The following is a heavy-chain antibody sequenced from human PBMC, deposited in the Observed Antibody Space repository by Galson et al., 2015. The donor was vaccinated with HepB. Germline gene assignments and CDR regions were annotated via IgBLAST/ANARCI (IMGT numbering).Heavy chain of an antibody. CDR2: ISPSGGST. D-gene: IGHD3-10*01. Sequence: SLRLSCAASGFTFSSYAMSWVRQAPGKGLEWVSTISPSGGSTYYADSVKGRFTISRDNSRNTLYLQMNSLRAEDTATYYCAKRFYVSGSNTYGMDVWGQGTTVTVSS. J-gene: IGHJ6*02. CDR3: AKRFYVSGSNTYGMDV. V-gene: IGHV3-23*01. CDR1: GFTFSSYA.